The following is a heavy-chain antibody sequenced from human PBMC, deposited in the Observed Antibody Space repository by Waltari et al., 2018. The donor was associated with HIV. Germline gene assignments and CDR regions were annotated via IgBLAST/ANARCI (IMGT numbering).Heavy chain of an antibody. J-gene: IGHJ4*02. CDR1: GKSFSGYY. V-gene: IGHV4-34*01. CDR3: AATRYYYDSSGR. Sequence: QVQLQQWGAGLLKPSETLSLTCGVYGKSFSGYYWNWIRQPPGKGLEWIGESDHRGSTSYSPSLKSRVTISVDTSKKQFSLKLTSVTSADTAVYYCAATRYYYDSSGRWGQGTLVTVSS. D-gene: IGHD3-22*01. CDR2: SDHRGST.